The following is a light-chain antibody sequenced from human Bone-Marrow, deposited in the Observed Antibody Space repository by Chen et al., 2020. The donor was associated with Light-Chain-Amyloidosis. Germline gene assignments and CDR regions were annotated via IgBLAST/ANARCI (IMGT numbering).Light chain of an antibody. V-gene: IGKV3-20*01. CDR3: QQYDSSPLT. CDR2: GAS. J-gene: IGKJ4*01. Sequence: EIVLTQSPGTRSLSPGERATLSCRATQSVSSRFLARYQQKPGQAPRLLIYGASSRATGIPDRFSGSGSGTDFTLTISRLEPEDYAVYYCQQYDSSPLTFGGGTKVEIK. CDR1: QSVSSRF.